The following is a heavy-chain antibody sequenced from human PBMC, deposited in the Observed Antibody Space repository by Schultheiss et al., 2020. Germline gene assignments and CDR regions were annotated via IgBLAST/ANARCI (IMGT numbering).Heavy chain of an antibody. D-gene: IGHD6-13*01. CDR3: ARVQYSSSWYPYYYYGMDV. Sequence: ASVKVSCKASGYTFTSYAMHWVRQAPGQRLEWMGWISAYNGNTNYAQKLQGRVTMTTDTSTSTAYMELRSLRSDDTAVYYCARVQYSSSWYPYYYYGMDVWGQGTTVTVSS. J-gene: IGHJ6*02. V-gene: IGHV1-18*01. CDR2: ISAYNGNT. CDR1: GYTFTSYA.